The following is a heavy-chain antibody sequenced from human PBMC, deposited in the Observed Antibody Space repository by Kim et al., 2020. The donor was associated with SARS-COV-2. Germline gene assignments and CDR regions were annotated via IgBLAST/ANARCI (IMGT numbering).Heavy chain of an antibody. CDR2: ISSSSTI. Sequence: GGSLRLSCAASGFTFSSYSMNWVRQAPGKGLEWVSYISSSSTIYYADSVKGRFTISRDNAKNSLYLQMNSLRDEDTAVYYCASQEISECGGDCYSRAFD. CDR3: ASQEISECGGDCYSRAFD. J-gene: IGHJ3*02. D-gene: IGHD2-21*01. V-gene: IGHV3-48*02. CDR1: GFTFSSYS.